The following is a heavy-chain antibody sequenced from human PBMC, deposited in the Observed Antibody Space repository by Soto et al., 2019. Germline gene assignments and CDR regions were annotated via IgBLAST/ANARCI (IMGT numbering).Heavy chain of an antibody. J-gene: IGHJ4*02. D-gene: IGHD6-6*01. CDR1: GFTFSGSA. CDR3: TRLGQLDAR. V-gene: IGHV3-73*01. CDR2: IRSKANSYAT. Sequence: GGSLRLSCAASGFTFSGSAMHWVRQASGKGLEWVGRIRSKANSYATAYAASVKGRFTISRDDSKNTAYLQMNSLKTEDTAVYYCTRLGQLDARWGQGTLVTVSS.